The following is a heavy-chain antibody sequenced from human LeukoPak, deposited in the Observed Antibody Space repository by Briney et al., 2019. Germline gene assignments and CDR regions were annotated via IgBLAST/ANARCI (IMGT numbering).Heavy chain of an antibody. CDR3: ARDKDYYGSGSYSDYYYYGMDV. D-gene: IGHD3-10*01. J-gene: IGHJ6*04. CDR1: GGSISSSNW. CDR2: IYHSGST. Sequence: SETLSLTCAVSGGSISSSNWWSWVRPPPGKGLEWIGEIYHSGSTNYNPSLKSRVTISVDKSKNQFSLKLSSVTASDTAVYYCARDKDYYGSGSYSDYYYYGMDVWGKGTTVTVSS. V-gene: IGHV4-4*02.